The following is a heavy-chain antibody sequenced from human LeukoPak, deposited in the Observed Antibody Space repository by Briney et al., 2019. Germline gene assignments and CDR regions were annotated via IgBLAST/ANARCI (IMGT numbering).Heavy chain of an antibody. Sequence: SETLSLTCAVSGGSFSSYYWTWIRQPPGKGLEWIGYIDHSGTTNYNPSLKSRVSISSDTSKNQFSLKLNSVTAADTAVYYCAKSNGYGLVDIWGQGTMVTVSS. CDR3: AKSNGYGLVDI. J-gene: IGHJ3*02. CDR2: IDHSGTT. CDR1: GGSFSSYY. D-gene: IGHD3-10*01. V-gene: IGHV4-59*12.